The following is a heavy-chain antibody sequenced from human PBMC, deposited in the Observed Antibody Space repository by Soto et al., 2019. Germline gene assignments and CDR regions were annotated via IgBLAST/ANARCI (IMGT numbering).Heavy chain of an antibody. Sequence: QVQLVQSGAEVKKPGASVKVSCKASGYTFNSYVLHWVRQAPGQRLEWMGWINAGNGKTKYSQKFQGRLTFARDTSASTAYMELSSLRSEDTAVYYCARDNDGGELHKGKLEYWGQGTLVAVSS. V-gene: IGHV1-3*01. CDR3: ARDNDGGELHKGKLEY. CDR2: INAGNGKT. D-gene: IGHD1-26*01. CDR1: GYTFNSYV. J-gene: IGHJ4*02.